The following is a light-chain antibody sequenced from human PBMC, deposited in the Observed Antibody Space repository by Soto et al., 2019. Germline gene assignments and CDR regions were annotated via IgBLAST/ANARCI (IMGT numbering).Light chain of an antibody. V-gene: IGKV1-39*01. CDR3: QQYGSSRT. J-gene: IGKJ1*01. Sequence: DIQMTQSPSTLSASVGDRVTITCRASQSISSYLNWYQQKPGKAPKLLIYAASSLQSGVPSRFSGSGSGTDFTLTISRLEPEDFAVYYCQQYGSSRTFGQGTKV. CDR1: QSISSY. CDR2: AAS.